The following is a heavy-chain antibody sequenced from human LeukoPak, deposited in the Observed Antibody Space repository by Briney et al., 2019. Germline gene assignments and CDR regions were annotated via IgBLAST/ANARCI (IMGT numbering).Heavy chain of an antibody. CDR2: ISYDGSNK. V-gene: IGHV3-30-3*01. CDR1: GFTFSSYA. CDR3: ARGSWYYDSSGPEDPAAFDI. Sequence: PGGSLRLSCAASGFTFSSYAMHWVRQAPGKGLEWVAVISYDGSNKYYADSVKGRFTISRDNSKNTLYLQMNSLRAEDTAVYYCARGSWYYDSSGPEDPAAFDIWGQGTMVTVSS. D-gene: IGHD3-22*01. J-gene: IGHJ3*02.